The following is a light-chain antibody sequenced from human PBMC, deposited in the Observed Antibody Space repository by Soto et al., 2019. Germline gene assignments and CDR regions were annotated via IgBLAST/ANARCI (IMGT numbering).Light chain of an antibody. V-gene: IGKV1-5*03. CDR3: HQYKDYFT. CDR2: ETS. Sequence: DVQMTQSPSTLSASVGDRVTITCRASQSISRWLAWYQQTPGKAPKLLIYETSSLEDGVPSRFTGSGSGTEFSLTISSQQPEDCAGYYCHQYKDYFTFGQGTKVDI. CDR1: QSISRW. J-gene: IGKJ1*01.